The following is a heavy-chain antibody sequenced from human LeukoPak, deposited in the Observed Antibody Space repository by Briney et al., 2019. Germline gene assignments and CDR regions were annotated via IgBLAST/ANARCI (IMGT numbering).Heavy chain of an antibody. D-gene: IGHD4-23*01. CDR2: LDSSGST. CDR3: SRSHDYGGLYFYYYMDV. J-gene: IGHJ6*03. CDR1: GGSISSRSDY. V-gene: IGHV4-39*01. Sequence: SSETLSLTCTVSGGSISSRSDYWGWIRQTPGKGLEWIGNLDSSGSTYYNPSLKSRVTISVGTSKNQFSLNLRAVTAADTAIYFCSRSHDYGGLYFYYYMDVWGKGTTVTVSS.